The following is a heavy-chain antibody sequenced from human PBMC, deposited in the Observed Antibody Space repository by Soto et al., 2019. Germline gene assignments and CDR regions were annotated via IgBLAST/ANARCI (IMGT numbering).Heavy chain of an antibody. CDR3: AKDREGTSGWYGMDV. J-gene: IGHJ6*02. CDR2: ISWNSGTI. Sequence: EVQLVESGGNLVQPGKSLRLSCAASRFIFDDYAMHWVRQVPGKGLEWVSAISWNSGTIAYADSVKGRFTISRDNAKNSLYLQMNSLRSEDTALYYCAKDREGTSGWYGMDVWGQGTTVTVSS. V-gene: IGHV3-9*01. CDR1: RFIFDDYA. D-gene: IGHD2-8*01.